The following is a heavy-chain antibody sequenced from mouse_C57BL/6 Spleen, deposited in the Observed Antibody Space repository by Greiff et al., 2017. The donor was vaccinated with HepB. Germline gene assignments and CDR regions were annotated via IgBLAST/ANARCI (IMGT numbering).Heavy chain of an antibody. Sequence: EVQLQQSGPGLAKPSQTLSLTCSVPGYSITSDYWNWIRKFPGNKLEYMGYISYSGSTYYNPSLKSRISITRDTSKNQYYLQLNSVTTEDTATYYCARYSYDGYYVNYFDYWGQGTTLTVSS. J-gene: IGHJ2*01. D-gene: IGHD2-3*01. CDR1: GYSITSDY. CDR3: ARYSYDGYYVNYFDY. CDR2: ISYSGST. V-gene: IGHV3-8*01.